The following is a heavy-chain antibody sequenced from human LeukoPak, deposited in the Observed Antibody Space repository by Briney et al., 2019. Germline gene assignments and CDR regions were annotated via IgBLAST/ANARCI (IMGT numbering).Heavy chain of an antibody. Sequence: PSETLSLTCTVSGGSISSSSYYWGWIRQPPGKGLEWIGSIYYSGSTYYNPSLKSRVTISVDTSKNQFSLKLSSVTAADTAVYYCARQSVVVTADDYWGQGTLVTVSS. J-gene: IGHJ4*02. D-gene: IGHD2-21*02. CDR1: GGSISSSSYY. CDR3: ARQSVVVTADDY. CDR2: IYYSGST. V-gene: IGHV4-39*01.